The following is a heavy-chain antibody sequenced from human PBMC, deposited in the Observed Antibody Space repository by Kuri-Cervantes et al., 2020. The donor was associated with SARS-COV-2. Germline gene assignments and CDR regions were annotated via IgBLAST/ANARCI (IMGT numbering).Heavy chain of an antibody. D-gene: IGHD3-16*01. Sequence: GGSLRLSCSASGFRFSGYPMHWVRQAPGKGLEYVSAISSDGGSTYYADSVKGRFTISRDNSKNTLYLQMNSLRAEDTAVYYCAKDYATWGWAYQLPDSSFDYWGQGTLVTVSS. CDR1: GFRFSGYP. J-gene: IGHJ4*02. CDR2: ISSDGGST. CDR3: AKDYATWGWAYQLPDSSFDY. V-gene: IGHV3-64*04.